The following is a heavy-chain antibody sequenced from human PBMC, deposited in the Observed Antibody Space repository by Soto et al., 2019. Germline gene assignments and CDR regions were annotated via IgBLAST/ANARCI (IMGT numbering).Heavy chain of an antibody. CDR2: ISSYNGKT. CDR1: GDTFSNYG. CDR3: AREANFGSDSYSHAEYSQH. D-gene: IGHD2-15*01. J-gene: IGHJ1*01. Sequence: QVQLVQSGAEVKKPGASVKVSCKASGDTFSNYGISWVRQAHGQGLEWREWISSYNGKTYDAERLQGRVTMTTDTSTITAYMDLRRMSSADTAVYYCAREANFGSDSYSHAEYSQHWGNGTLVTVSS. V-gene: IGHV1-18*04.